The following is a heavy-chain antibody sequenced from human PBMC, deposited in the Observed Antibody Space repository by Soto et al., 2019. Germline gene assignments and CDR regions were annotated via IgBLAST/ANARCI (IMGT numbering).Heavy chain of an antibody. J-gene: IGHJ5*02. CDR1: GGTFSSYA. Sequence: QVQLVQSGAEVKKPGSSVKVSCKASGGTFSSYAISWVRQAPGQGLEWMGGIIPIFGTANYAQKFQVRVTITADKSTSTAYMELSSLRSEDTAVYYCASQGIAAAGGGVDPWGQGTLVTVSS. D-gene: IGHD6-13*01. V-gene: IGHV1-69*06. CDR2: IIPIFGTA. CDR3: ASQGIAAAGGGVDP.